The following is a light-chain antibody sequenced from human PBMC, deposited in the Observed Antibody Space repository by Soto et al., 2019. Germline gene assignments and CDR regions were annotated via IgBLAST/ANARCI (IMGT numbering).Light chain of an antibody. V-gene: IGKV3-20*01. Sequence: EIVLTQSPGTLSLSPGERATPSCRASQSINNNYLAWYQQKRGQAPRLLIYGASSRATGIPDRFSGSGSGTDFTVTISRLEPEDFAVYYCQQYGGSPRTFGQGTKVEIK. CDR1: QSINNNY. CDR3: QQYGGSPRT. J-gene: IGKJ1*01. CDR2: GAS.